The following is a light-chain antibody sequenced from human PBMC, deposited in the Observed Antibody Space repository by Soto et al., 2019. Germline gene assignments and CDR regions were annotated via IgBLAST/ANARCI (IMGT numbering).Light chain of an antibody. V-gene: IGKV3-11*01. J-gene: IGKJ4*01. CDR2: DAF. Sequence: EVVLTPSPATLSLSPGERAILSCRASHNVGYDLAWYQQRPGQAPRLLISDAFNRATGIPARFSGSGSGTDCTLTISSLEPEDFAVYYCQQHNGWPLTFGGGTKVEI. CDR1: HNVGYD. CDR3: QQHNGWPLT.